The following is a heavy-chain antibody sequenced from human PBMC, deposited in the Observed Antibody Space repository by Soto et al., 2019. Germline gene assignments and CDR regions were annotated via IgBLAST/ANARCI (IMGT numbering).Heavy chain of an antibody. J-gene: IGHJ4*02. CDR1: GYTFSGSV. CDR3: ASEIDAITATSLDY. CDR2: INADNGNT. V-gene: IGHV1-3*01. Sequence: QVQLVQSGAEVKKPGASVKVSCKASGYTFSGSVMHWVRQAPGQGLEWMGWINADNGNTKYSQKFQGRVTMTWDTSASTAYMKLSSLRSEDTAIYYCASEIDAITATSLDYWGQGTLVTVSS. D-gene: IGHD4-17*01.